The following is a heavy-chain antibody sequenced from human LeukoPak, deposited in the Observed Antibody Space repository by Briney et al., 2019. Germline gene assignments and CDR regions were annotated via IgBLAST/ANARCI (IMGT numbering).Heavy chain of an antibody. CDR2: VHTSGRT. CDR1: GGSITHNQ. D-gene: IGHD4-17*01. J-gene: IGHJ4*02. CDR3: AREVPLYGDYAVFDY. V-gene: IGHV4-4*07. Sequence: SETLSLTCTVSGGSITHNQWTWIRQPAGKGLEWIGRVHTSGRTNYNPSLKSRVTISVDTSKNQLSLNLNSVTDADTAVYYCAREVPLYGDYAVFDYWGQGTPVTVSS.